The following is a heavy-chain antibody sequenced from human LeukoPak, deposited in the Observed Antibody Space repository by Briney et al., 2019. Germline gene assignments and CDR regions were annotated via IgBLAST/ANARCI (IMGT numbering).Heavy chain of an antibody. Sequence: GSLRLSCAASGFTFSSYAMSWIRQPPGKGLEWIGEINHSGSTNYNPSLKSRVTISVDTSKNQFSLKLSSVTAADTAVYYCARGWYVDIWGQGTMVTVSS. D-gene: IGHD6-13*01. V-gene: IGHV4-34*01. CDR2: INHSGST. CDR1: GFTFSSYA. CDR3: ARGWYVDI. J-gene: IGHJ3*02.